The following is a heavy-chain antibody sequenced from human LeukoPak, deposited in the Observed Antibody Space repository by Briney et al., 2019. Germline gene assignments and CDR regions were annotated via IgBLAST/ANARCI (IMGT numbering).Heavy chain of an antibody. Sequence: GGSLRLSCAASGVAFSNLWMAWVRQAPGKGPEWVGHIKSKFDGGTADYGAPVKDRFTISRDDSKNTLYLQVNSLKTEDTAVYYCATDVPYTGGGAIVYWGQGTLVTVSS. V-gene: IGHV3-15*01. CDR1: GVAFSNLW. CDR2: IKSKFDGGTA. D-gene: IGHD3-16*02. CDR3: ATDVPYTGGGAIVY. J-gene: IGHJ4*02.